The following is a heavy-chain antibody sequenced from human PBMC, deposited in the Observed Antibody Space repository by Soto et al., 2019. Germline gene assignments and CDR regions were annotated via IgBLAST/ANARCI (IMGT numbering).Heavy chain of an antibody. J-gene: IGHJ6*02. D-gene: IGHD6-6*01. CDR1: GYKFTSYW. Sequence: EVQLVQSGAEVKKPGESLKISCKGFGYKFTSYWIGWVRQMPGKGLEWMGIIFPGDSDVRYSPYFQGQVTISADKSISTAYLQLNSLKASDTAMYYCARHSRVISGRPYYFFYGMDVWGQGTTVTVSS. CDR2: IFPGDSDV. V-gene: IGHV5-51*01. CDR3: ARHSRVISGRPYYFFYGMDV.